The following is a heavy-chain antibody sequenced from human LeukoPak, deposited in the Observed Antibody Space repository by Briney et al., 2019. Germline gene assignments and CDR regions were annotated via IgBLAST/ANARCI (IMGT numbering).Heavy chain of an antibody. J-gene: IGHJ4*02. Sequence: GGSLRLSCAASGFTFSTFAMIWVRQPPGKGLECVANINQDGSDKSYVDSVKGRFTISRDNTKNSLYLQMNSLRAEDTAVYYCVGGDYWGQGTLVTVSS. V-gene: IGHV3-7*01. CDR3: VGGDY. CDR2: INQDGSDK. CDR1: GFTFSTFA.